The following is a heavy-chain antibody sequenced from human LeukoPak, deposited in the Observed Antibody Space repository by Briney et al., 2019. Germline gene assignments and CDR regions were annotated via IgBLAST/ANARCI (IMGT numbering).Heavy chain of an antibody. V-gene: IGHV3-15*07. J-gene: IGHJ4*02. CDR1: GFTLSNVW. CDR2: IRSKTDGGTT. CDR3: TTPRGIPN. D-gene: IGHD2-21*01. Sequence: GGSLRLSCAASGFTLSNVWMNWVRQAPGKGLEWVGRIRSKTDGGTTDYAAPVKGRFTISRDESENMIYLEMNSLKIEDTAVYYCTTPRGIPNWGQGTLVTVSS.